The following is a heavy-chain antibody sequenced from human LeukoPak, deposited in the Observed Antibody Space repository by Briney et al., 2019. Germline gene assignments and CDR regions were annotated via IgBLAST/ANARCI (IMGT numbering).Heavy chain of an antibody. Sequence: SETLSLTCTVSGGSISSYYWSWIRQPPGKGLEWIGYIYYSGSTNYNPSLKSRVTISVDTSKNQFSLKLSSVTAADTAVYYCARGRYFDHFGIWGQGTMVTVSS. V-gene: IGHV4-59*01. D-gene: IGHD3-9*01. CDR1: GGSISSYY. CDR3: ARGRYFDHFGI. J-gene: IGHJ3*02. CDR2: IYYSGST.